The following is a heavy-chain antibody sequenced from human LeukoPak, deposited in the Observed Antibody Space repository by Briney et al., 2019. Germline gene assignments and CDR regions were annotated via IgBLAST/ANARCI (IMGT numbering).Heavy chain of an antibody. D-gene: IGHD6-19*01. Sequence: PGGSVRLSCAASGFTFDDYAMHWVRQAPGKGLEWVSLISGDGGSTYYADSVKGRFTISRDNSKNSLYLQMNSLRSEDTALYYFATKRGQWREYYFDYTREGALVTVSS. CDR2: ISGDGGST. CDR1: GFTFDDYA. J-gene: IGHJ4*02. V-gene: IGHV3-43*02. CDR3: ATKRGQWREYYFDY.